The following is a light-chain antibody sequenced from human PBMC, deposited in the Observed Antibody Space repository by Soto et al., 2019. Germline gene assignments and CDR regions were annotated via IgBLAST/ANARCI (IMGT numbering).Light chain of an antibody. CDR3: CSYAGSNFVV. Sequence: QSVLTQPPSASGSPGQSVTISCTGTSSDVGGYNYVSWYQQHPGKAPKLMIYEVSKRPSGVPDRFSGSKSGNTASLTVSGIQAEDEADYFCCSYAGSNFVVFGVETKLTVL. CDR2: EVS. CDR1: SSDVGGYNY. J-gene: IGLJ2*01. V-gene: IGLV2-8*01.